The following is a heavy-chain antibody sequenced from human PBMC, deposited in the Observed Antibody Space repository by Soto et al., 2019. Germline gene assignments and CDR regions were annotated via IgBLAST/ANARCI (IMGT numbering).Heavy chain of an antibody. J-gene: IGHJ5*01. CDR3: ARHSVLELLFNWFDP. D-gene: IGHD3-3*01. V-gene: IGHV4-39*01. CDR2: IYYSGST. CDR1: GGSISSSSYY. Sequence: PSETLSLTCTVSGGSISSSSYYWGWIRQPPGKGLEWIGSIYYSGSTYYNPSLKSRVTISVDTSKNQFSLKLSSVTAADTAVYYRARHSVLELLFNWFDPLGQGTLVTVSS.